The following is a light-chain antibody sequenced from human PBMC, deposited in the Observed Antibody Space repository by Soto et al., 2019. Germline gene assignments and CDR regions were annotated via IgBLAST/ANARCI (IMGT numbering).Light chain of an antibody. J-gene: IGKJ2*01. CDR1: QGISNY. CDR3: LQHNSYPRT. Sequence: DIQMTQSPSAMSASVGGRVTITCRASQGISNYLAWYQQKPGKVPKRLIYDASSLKSGVPSRFSGSGSGTEFTLTISSLQPEDFATYYCLQHNSYPRTFGQGTKLEIK. V-gene: IGKV1-17*03. CDR2: DAS.